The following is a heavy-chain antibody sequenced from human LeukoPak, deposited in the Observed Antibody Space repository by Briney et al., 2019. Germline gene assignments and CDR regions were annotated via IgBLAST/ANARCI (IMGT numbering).Heavy chain of an antibody. J-gene: IGHJ4*02. CDR2: IKSKTDGGTT. CDR3: TKYRGGSGYYFDY. V-gene: IGHV3-15*01. D-gene: IGHD3-22*01. CDR1: GFTFSNAW. Sequence: GGSLRLSCAASGFTFSNAWMSWVRQAPGKGLEWVGRIKSKTDGGTTDYAAPVKGRITISRDDSKNTLYLQMNSLKTEDTAVYYCTKYRGGSGYYFDYWGQGTLVTVSS.